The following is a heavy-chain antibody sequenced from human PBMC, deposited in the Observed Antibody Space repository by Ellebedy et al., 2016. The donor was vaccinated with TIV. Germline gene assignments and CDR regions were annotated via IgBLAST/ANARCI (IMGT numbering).Heavy chain of an antibody. D-gene: IGHD1-26*01. CDR2: IYHSGST. CDR3: ARGKNSGSYLSLDY. V-gene: IGHV4-4*02. CDR1: GGSISSSNW. Sequence: MPSETLSLTCAVSGGSISSSNWWSWVRQHPGKGLEWIGEIYHSGSTNYNPSLTSRLTISVDKSKNQFSLKLSSVTAADTAVYYCARGKNSGSYLSLDYWGQGTLVTVSS. J-gene: IGHJ4*02.